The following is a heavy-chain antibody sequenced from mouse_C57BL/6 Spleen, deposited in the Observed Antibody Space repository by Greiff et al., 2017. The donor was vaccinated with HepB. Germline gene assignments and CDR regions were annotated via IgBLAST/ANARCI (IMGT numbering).Heavy chain of an antibody. CDR2: IDPENGDT. V-gene: IGHV14-4*01. CDR3: AYTYYGSSIFDY. CDR1: GFNIKDDY. J-gene: IGHJ2*01. D-gene: IGHD1-1*01. Sequence: EVQLQQSGAELVRPGASVKLSCTASGFNIKDDYMHWVKQRPEQGLEWIGWIDPENGDTEYASKFQGKATITADTSSNTAYLQLSSLTSEDTAVYYCAYTYYGSSIFDYWGQGTTLTVSS.